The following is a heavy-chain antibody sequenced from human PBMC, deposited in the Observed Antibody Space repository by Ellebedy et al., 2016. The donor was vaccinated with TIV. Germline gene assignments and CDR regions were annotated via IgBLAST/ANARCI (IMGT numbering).Heavy chain of an antibody. CDR1: GFTFGDYG. Sequence: GESLKISCTASGFTFGDYGMVWLRQAPGKGLEWLGFIRSKTYGGTADYAASVKGRFTMSRDDSKGIAYLQMDSLKTKDTAVYYCARKKTTVIMLDYWGQGTLVTVSS. D-gene: IGHD4-23*01. CDR3: ARKKTTVIMLDY. J-gene: IGHJ4*02. CDR2: IRSKTYGGTA. V-gene: IGHV3-49*03.